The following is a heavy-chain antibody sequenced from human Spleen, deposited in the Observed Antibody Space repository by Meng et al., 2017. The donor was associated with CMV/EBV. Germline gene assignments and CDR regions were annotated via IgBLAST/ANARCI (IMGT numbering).Heavy chain of an antibody. CDR3: ARGRIVATINYFDY. J-gene: IGHJ4*02. V-gene: IGHV1-69*10. CDR2: IIPILGIA. CDR1: GFTFSSYG. D-gene: IGHD5-12*01. Sequence: GGSLRLSCAASGFTFSSYGMHWVRQAPGKGLEWVGGIIPILGIANYAQKFQGRVTITADKSTSTAYMELSSLRSEDTAVYYCARGRIVATINYFDYWGQGTLVTVSS.